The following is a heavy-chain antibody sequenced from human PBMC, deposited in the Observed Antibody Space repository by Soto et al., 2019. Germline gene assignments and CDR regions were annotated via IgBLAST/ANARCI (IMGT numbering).Heavy chain of an antibody. CDR2: INAGNGNT. Sequence: ASVKVSCKASGYTFTSYAMHWVRQAPGQRLEWMGWINAGNGNTKYSQKFQGRVTITRDTSASTAYMELSSLRSEDTAVYYCARAVLEWSLYYYYMDVWGKGTTVTVSS. J-gene: IGHJ6*03. V-gene: IGHV1-3*01. CDR1: GYTFTSYA. CDR3: ARAVLEWSLYYYYMDV. D-gene: IGHD3-3*01.